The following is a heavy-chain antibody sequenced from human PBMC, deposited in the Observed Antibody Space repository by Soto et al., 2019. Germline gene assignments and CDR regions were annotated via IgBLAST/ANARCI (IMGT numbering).Heavy chain of an antibody. V-gene: IGHV3-21*01. CDR1: VFTFSSYS. CDR3: ARDQTLLRFLEWLPNGMDV. Sequence: PGGSLRLSCAASVFTFSSYSMSWVRQAPGKGLEWVSSISSSSYIYYADSVKGRFTISRDNAKNSLYLQMNSLRAEDTAVYYCARDQTLLRFLEWLPNGMDVWGQGTTVTVSS. CDR2: ISSSSYI. D-gene: IGHD3-3*01. J-gene: IGHJ6*02.